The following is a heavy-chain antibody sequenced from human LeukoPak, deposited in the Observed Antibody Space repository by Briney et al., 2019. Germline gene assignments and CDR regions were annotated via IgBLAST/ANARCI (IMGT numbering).Heavy chain of an antibody. J-gene: IGHJ6*03. CDR2: IYYSGST. Sequence: KPSETLSLTCTVSGDTIGSHYWSWIRQPPGKGLEWIGSIYYSGSTYYNPSLKSRVTISVDTSKNQFSLKLSSVTAADTAVYYCGLLNYYMDVWGKGTTVTVSS. V-gene: IGHV4-39*07. CDR1: GDTIGSHY. CDR3: GLLNYYMDV. D-gene: IGHD2-21*01.